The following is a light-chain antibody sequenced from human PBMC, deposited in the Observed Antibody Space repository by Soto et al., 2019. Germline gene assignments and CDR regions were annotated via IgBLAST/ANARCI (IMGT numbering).Light chain of an antibody. CDR3: QSHDSSLNSWV. V-gene: IGLV1-40*01. CDR1: SSNIGAGYD. J-gene: IGLJ3*02. CDR2: GNT. Sequence: QSVLTQPPSMSGAPGQRVTISCTGSSSNIGAGYDVHWYQLLPGTAPKLLIYGNTNRPSGVPDRFSGSKSGTSASLAITGLWAEDEADYYCQSHDSSLNSWVFGGGTKLTVL.